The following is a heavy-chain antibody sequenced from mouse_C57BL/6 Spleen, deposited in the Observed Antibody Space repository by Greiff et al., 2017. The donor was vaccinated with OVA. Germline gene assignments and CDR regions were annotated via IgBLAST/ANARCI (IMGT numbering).Heavy chain of an antibody. V-gene: IGHV1-52*01. Sequence: VQLQQPGAELVRPGSSVKLSCKASGYTFTSYWMHWVKQGPIQGLEWIGNIDPSDSETHYNQKFKDKATLTVDKSSSTAYMQLSSLTSEDSAVYYCARLIHGYFDYWGQGTTLTVSS. CDR3: ARLIHGYFDY. CDR1: GYTFTSYW. CDR2: IDPSDSET. J-gene: IGHJ2*01.